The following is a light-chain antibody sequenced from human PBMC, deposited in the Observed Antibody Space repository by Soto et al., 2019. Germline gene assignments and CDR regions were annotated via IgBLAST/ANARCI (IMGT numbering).Light chain of an antibody. J-gene: IGLJ2*01. V-gene: IGLV1-51*01. CDR1: SSNIGSNY. CDR3: GAWDSSLSDVV. Sequence: SALTQPPSVSAAPGQKVSISCSGSSSNIGSNYVSWYQQVPGTAPKLLIYDNNKRSSGIPDRFSGSQSGTSATLGITGLQTGDEADYYCGAWDSSLSDVVFGGGTKVTVL. CDR2: DNN.